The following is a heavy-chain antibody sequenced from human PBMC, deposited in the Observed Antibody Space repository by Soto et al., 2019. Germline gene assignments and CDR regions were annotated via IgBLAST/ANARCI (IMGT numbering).Heavy chain of an antibody. CDR3: ATQEVGGTYVYTFDP. D-gene: IGHD1-26*01. Sequence: SETLSLTCTVSGGSISSSSYYWGWIRQPPGKGLEWIGSIYYSGSTYYNPSLKSRVTISVDTSKNHFSLKLSSVTAADTAVYYCATQEVGGTYVYTFDPWGQGTLVTVSS. V-gene: IGHV4-39*02. J-gene: IGHJ5*02. CDR2: IYYSGST. CDR1: GGSISSSSYY.